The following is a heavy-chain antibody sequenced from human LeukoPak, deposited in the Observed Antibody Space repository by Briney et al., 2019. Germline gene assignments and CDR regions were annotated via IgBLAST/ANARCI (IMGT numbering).Heavy chain of an antibody. CDR2: IYYSGST. Sequence: SWVRQPPGKGLEWIGYIYYSGSTNYNPSLKSRVTISVDTSKDQFSLQLSSVTAADTAVYYCARDLGSYDGRRTQFDYWGQGTLVTVSS. CDR3: ARDLGSYDGRRTQFDY. V-gene: IGHV4-30-4*08. D-gene: IGHD5-12*01. J-gene: IGHJ4*02.